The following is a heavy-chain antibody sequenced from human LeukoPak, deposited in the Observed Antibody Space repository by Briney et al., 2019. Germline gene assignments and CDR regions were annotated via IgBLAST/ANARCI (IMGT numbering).Heavy chain of an antibody. D-gene: IGHD4-17*01. J-gene: IGHJ4*02. CDR2: INPNSGGT. CDR1: GYTFTDYY. Sequence: ASVKLSCKASGYTFTDYYMHWVRQAPGQGLEWMGRINPNSGGTNYAQNFQGRVTMTRDTSISTAYMELRRLRSDDTAVYYCARDITLTSRGNLDYWGQGTLVTVSS. CDR3: ARDITLTSRGNLDY. V-gene: IGHV1-2*06.